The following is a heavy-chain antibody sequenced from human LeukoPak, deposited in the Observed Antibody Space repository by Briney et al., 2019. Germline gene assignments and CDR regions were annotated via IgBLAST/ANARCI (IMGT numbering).Heavy chain of an antibody. CDR3: ARGRGDQTHYFDY. D-gene: IGHD4-17*01. Sequence: GGSLRLSCAASGFSFSIYGMHWVRQAPGKGLEWVALIWYDGNNKYYADSVKGRFTISRDNSKDTLYLQMNSLRADDTAVYYCARGRGDQTHYFDYRGQGTLVTVSS. CDR2: IWYDGNNK. V-gene: IGHV3-33*01. J-gene: IGHJ4*02. CDR1: GFSFSIYG.